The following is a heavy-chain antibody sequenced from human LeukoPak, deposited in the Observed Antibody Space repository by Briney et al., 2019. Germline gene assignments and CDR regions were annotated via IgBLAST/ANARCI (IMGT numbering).Heavy chain of an antibody. Sequence: SETLSLTCTVSGGSISSYYRSWIRQPPGKGLEWIGYIYYSGSTNYNPSLKSRVAISVDKSKNQFSLKLSYVTAADTAVYYCARLSHYFDSSGYYYVRFFDYWGQGTLVTVSS. V-gene: IGHV4-59*08. CDR1: GGSISSYY. D-gene: IGHD3-22*01. J-gene: IGHJ4*02. CDR2: IYYSGST. CDR3: ARLSHYFDSSGYYYVRFFDY.